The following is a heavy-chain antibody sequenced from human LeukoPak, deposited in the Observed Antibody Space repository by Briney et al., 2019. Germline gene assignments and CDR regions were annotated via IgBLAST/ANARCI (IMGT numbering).Heavy chain of an antibody. CDR2: IYHSGST. J-gene: IGHJ6*04. V-gene: IGHV4-4*02. CDR1: GGSISSSNW. CDR3: ARDRPVVPAARSDYYYYGMDV. D-gene: IGHD2-2*01. Sequence: PSETLSLTCAVSGGSISSSNWWSWVRQPPGKGLEWIGEIYHSGSTNYNPSLKSRVTISVDKSKNHFSLKLSSVTAADTAVYYCARDRPVVPAARSDYYYYGMDVWGEGTTVTVSS.